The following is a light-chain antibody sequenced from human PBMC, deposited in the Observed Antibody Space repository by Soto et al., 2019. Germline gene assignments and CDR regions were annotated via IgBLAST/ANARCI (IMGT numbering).Light chain of an antibody. J-gene: IGLJ2*01. CDR3: SSYASTGTRV. V-gene: IGLV2-14*01. Sequence: QSALTQPASVSGSPGQSITISCSGTSSDIGGYNSVSWYQQHPGNAPQLMIYDVSYRPSGVSSRFSGSKSGNTAFLTISGLRPEDDADYYCSSYASTGTRVFGGGTKVTVL. CDR2: DVS. CDR1: SSDIGGYNS.